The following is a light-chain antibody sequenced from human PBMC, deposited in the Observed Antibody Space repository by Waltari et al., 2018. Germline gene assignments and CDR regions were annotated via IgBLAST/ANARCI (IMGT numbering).Light chain of an antibody. CDR3: MQALEFPYS. CDR1: QSLLDSEDGNTY. J-gene: IGKJ2*03. V-gene: IGKV2-40*01. Sequence: DIVMTQTPLSLPVTLGEPASISCRSRQSLLDSEDGNTYLEWYLQKPGQSPQLLIYEVSNQTSGVPDRFSGSGSDTDFTLKISRVEAEDVGVYYCMQALEFPYSFGQGTKVEIK. CDR2: EVS.